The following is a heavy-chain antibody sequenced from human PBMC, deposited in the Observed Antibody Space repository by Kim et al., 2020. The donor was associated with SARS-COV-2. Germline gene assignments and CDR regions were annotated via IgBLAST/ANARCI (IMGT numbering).Heavy chain of an antibody. CDR2: ISSSSSYI. Sequence: GGSLRLSCAASGFTFSSYSMNWVRQAPGKGLEWVSSISSSSSYIYYADSVKGRFTISRDNAKNSLYLQMNSLRAEDTAVYYCARDLGPYYDSSGYRDWGQGTLVTVSS. J-gene: IGHJ4*02. D-gene: IGHD3-22*01. V-gene: IGHV3-21*01. CDR1: GFTFSSYS. CDR3: ARDLGPYYDSSGYRD.